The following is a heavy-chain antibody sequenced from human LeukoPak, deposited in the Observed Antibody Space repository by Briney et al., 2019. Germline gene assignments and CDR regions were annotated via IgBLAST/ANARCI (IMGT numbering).Heavy chain of an antibody. J-gene: IGHJ3*02. V-gene: IGHV4-59*12. Sequence: SETLSLTCTVSGGSISSYYWSWIRQPPGKGLEWIGYIYYSGSTNYNPSLKSRVTISVDTSKNQFSLKLSSVTAADTAVYYCARAPYYYDSSGRRIAFDIWGQGTMVTVSS. D-gene: IGHD3-22*01. CDR2: IYYSGST. CDR3: ARAPYYYDSSGRRIAFDI. CDR1: GGSISSYY.